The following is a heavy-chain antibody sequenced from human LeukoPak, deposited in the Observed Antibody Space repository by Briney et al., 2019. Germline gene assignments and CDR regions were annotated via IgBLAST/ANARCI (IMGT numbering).Heavy chain of an antibody. Sequence: SETLSLTCAVSGGSISSSNLWSWVRQPPGKGLEWIGEINHSGSTNYNPSLKSRVTISVDTSKNQFSLKLSSVTAADTAVYYCARRPLHDFWRANWFDPWGQGTLVTVSS. V-gene: IGHV4-4*02. CDR3: ARRPLHDFWRANWFDP. CDR2: INHSGST. J-gene: IGHJ5*02. D-gene: IGHD3-3*01. CDR1: GGSISSSNL.